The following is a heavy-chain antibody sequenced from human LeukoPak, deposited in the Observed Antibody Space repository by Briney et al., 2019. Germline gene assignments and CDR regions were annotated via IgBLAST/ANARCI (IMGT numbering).Heavy chain of an antibody. Sequence: ASVTVSFTASGYTFTGYYMHWVRQAPGQGLEWMGWINPNSGGTNYAQKFQGRVTMTRDTSISTAYMELSRLRSDDTAVYYCARERYALEGDYWGQGTLVTVSS. CDR2: INPNSGGT. CDR1: GYTFTGYY. V-gene: IGHV1-2*02. D-gene: IGHD1-1*01. CDR3: ARERYALEGDY. J-gene: IGHJ4*02.